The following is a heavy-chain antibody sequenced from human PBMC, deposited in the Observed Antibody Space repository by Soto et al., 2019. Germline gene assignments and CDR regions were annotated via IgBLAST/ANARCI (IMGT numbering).Heavy chain of an antibody. D-gene: IGHD2-15*01. CDR2: IYYGGST. J-gene: IGHJ4*02. CDR3: AREVVEAATVDY. CDR1: GGSVSSGDYY. V-gene: IGHV4-30-4*01. Sequence: QVQLQESGPGLVKPSQPLSLTCTVSGGSVSSGDYYWSWIRQPPGKGLEWIGYIYYGGSTYFNPSLNSRVTISVDTSKNQFSLRLSSVTAADTAVYYCAREVVEAATVDYWGQGTLVTVSS.